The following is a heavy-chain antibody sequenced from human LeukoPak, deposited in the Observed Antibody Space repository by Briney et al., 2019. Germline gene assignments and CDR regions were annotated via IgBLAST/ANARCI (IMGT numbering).Heavy chain of an antibody. CDR1: GYTFTGYY. Sequence: ASVKVSCKASGYTFTGYYMHWVRQAPGQGLEWMGWINPNSGGTNYAQKFQGRVTMTRDTSISTAYMELSRLRSDDTAVYYCARRVITMVRGVIHHPKYFDYWGQGTLVTVSS. J-gene: IGHJ4*02. CDR3: ARRVITMVRGVIHHPKYFDY. D-gene: IGHD3-10*01. CDR2: INPNSGGT. V-gene: IGHV1-2*02.